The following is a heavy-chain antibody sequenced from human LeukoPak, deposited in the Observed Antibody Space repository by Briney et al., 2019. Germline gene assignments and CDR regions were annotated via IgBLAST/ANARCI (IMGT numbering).Heavy chain of an antibody. CDR3: ARHITRAITEDY. J-gene: IGHJ4*02. Sequence: RRSLRLSCAASGFTFTSYWMHWVRHAQGKGLVWVSRINSDGSSTNYADSVKGIFTISRDNAKNTLYLQMNSLRAEDTAVYYCARHITRAITEDYWGQGTLVTVSS. V-gene: IGHV3-74*01. CDR2: INSDGSST. D-gene: IGHD1-20*01. CDR1: GFTFTSYW.